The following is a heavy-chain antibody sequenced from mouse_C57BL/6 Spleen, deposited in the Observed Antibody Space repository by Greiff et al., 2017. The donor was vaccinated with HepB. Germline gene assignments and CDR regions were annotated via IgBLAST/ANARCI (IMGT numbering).Heavy chain of an antibody. D-gene: IGHD5-1*01. V-gene: IGHV1-4*01. Sequence: QVQLMESGAELARPGASVKMSCMASGYTFTSYTMHWVKQRPGQGLEWIGYINPSSGYTKYNQKFKDKATLTADKTCSTAYMQLSSLTSEDSAVYYCARGGTYEYWGQGTLVTVSA. CDR3: ARGGTYEY. CDR1: GYTFTSYT. J-gene: IGHJ3*01. CDR2: INPSSGYT.